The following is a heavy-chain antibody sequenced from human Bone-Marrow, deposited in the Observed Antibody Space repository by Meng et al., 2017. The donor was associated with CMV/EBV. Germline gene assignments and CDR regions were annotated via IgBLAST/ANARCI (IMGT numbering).Heavy chain of an antibody. CDR1: GFIFSNYW. D-gene: IGHD5-24*01. J-gene: IGHJ4*02. V-gene: IGHV3-7*03. Sequence: GGSLRLSCGASGFIFSNYWMTWARQAPGKGLEWLANINQDGSVKYYVNSVRGRFTISRDNSKNTLYLEMNSLRAEDTAVYYCAKDREERWDVFDYWGQGTLVTVSS. CDR3: AKDREERWDVFDY. CDR2: INQDGSVK.